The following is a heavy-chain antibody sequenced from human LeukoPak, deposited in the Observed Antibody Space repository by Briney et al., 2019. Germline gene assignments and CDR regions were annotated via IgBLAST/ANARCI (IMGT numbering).Heavy chain of an antibody. Sequence: PSETLSLTCSVSGASISSDYWSWIRQPPGKGLEWIGRIYTSGSTNYNASLKSRVSMSVDTSKNQFSLKLSSVTAADTAVFYCARENSGSYREFDYWGQGTLVTVSS. CDR1: GASISSDY. CDR2: IYTSGST. V-gene: IGHV4-4*07. D-gene: IGHD1-26*01. J-gene: IGHJ4*02. CDR3: ARENSGSYREFDY.